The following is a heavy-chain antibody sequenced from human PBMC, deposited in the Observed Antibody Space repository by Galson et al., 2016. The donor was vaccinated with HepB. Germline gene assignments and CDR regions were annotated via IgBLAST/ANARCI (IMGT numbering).Heavy chain of an antibody. CDR2: IYNSGST. V-gene: IGHV4-31*03. J-gene: IGHJ6*02. D-gene: IGHD3-10*01. CDR3: ARAPRDYGSGTYYNTFSRGMDV. CDR1: GASISSGGYY. Sequence: LSLTCSVSGASISSGGYYWSWIRQHPGKGLEWIGYIYNSGSTFYNPSLKSRVTISGDTSKNQFSLKLTSVTAADTAVYYCARAPRDYGSGTYYNTFSRGMDVWGQGTTVTVSS.